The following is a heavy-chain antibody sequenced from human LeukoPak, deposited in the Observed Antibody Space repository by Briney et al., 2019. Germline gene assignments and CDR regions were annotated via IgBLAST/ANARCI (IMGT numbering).Heavy chain of an antibody. D-gene: IGHD3-22*01. CDR2: IKRKTDGGTI. CDR1: GFTFSNAW. J-gene: IGHJ4*02. CDR3: TTYDNSAYYSDY. Sequence: GGSLRLSCAASGFTFSNAWMSWVRQAPGKGLEWVGRIKRKTDGGTIEYTAPVKGRFTISRDDSENTLYLQMNSLKAEDTAVYYCTTYDNSAYYSDYWGQGTLVTVPS. V-gene: IGHV3-15*01.